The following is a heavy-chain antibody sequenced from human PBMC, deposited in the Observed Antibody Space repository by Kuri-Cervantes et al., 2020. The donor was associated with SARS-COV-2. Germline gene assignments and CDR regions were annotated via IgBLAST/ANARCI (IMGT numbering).Heavy chain of an antibody. CDR3: AKDAAYSTYTELPDPIDH. V-gene: IGHV3-74*01. J-gene: IGHJ4*02. D-gene: IGHD2-21*01. CDR2: INSDGSST. CDR1: GFTFSSYW. Sequence: GESLKISCAASGFTFSSYWMHWVRQAPGKGLGWVSHINSDGSSTSYADSVKGRFTISRDNLANTVYLQMNSLRTDDAAVYYCAKDAAYSTYTELPDPIDHWGQGTLVTVSS.